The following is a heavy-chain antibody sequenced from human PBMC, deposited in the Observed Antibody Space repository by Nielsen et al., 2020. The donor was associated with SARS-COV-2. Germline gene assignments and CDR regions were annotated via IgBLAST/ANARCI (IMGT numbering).Heavy chain of an antibody. CDR2: INHSGTT. J-gene: IGHJ4*02. Sequence: SETLSLTCAVDGGSFTVYYWHWIRQPPGKGLEWIGEINHSGTTSYNPSLESRVIISLDTSQNQFSLKLRSVTAADTAVYYCAKGRSCPSTSCYRTFHYWGQGTLVTVSS. CDR3: AKGRSCPSTSCYRTFHY. V-gene: IGHV4-34*01. CDR1: GGSFTVYY. D-gene: IGHD2-2*01.